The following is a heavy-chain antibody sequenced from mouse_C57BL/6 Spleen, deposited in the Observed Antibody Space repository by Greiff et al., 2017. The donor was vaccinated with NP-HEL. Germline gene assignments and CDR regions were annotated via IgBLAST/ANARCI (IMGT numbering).Heavy chain of an antibody. J-gene: IGHJ2*01. CDR3: ASKTSLLLRPSQGYFDY. V-gene: IGHV1-81*01. CDR2: IYPRSGNT. CDR1: GYTFTSYG. D-gene: IGHD1-1*01. Sequence: QVQLQQSGAELARPGASVKLSCKASGYTFTSYGISWVKQRTGQGLEWIGEIYPRSGNTYYNEKFKGKATLTADKSSSTAYMELRSLTSEDSAVYFCASKTSLLLRPSQGYFDYWGQGTTLTVSS.